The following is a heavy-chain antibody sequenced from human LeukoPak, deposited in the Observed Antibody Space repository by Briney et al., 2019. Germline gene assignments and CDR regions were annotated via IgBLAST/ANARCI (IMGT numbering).Heavy chain of an antibody. J-gene: IGHJ4*02. CDR1: GGSISSSSYY. CDR2: IYYSGST. V-gene: IGHV4-39*01. Sequence: SETLSLTCTVSGGSISSSSYYWGWIRQPPGKGLEWIGSIYYSGSTYYNPSLKSRVTISVDTSKNQFSLKLSSVTAADTAVYYCARRAVDILTGYYSPLFFDYWGQGTLVTVSS. D-gene: IGHD3-9*01. CDR3: ARRAVDILTGYYSPLFFDY.